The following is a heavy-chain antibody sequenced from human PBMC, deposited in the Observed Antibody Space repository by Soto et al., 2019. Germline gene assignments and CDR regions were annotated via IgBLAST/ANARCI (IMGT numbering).Heavy chain of an antibody. CDR2: IYYSGST. V-gene: IGHV4-59*01. Sequence: PSETLSLTCTVSGGSISGYYWSWIRQPPGKGLEWIGYIYYSGSTNYNPSLKSRVTISVDTSKNQLSLKLSSVTAADTAVYYCARVRLGAPTRYFDYWGQGTXVTVSS. CDR1: GGSISGYY. CDR3: ARVRLGAPTRYFDY. J-gene: IGHJ4*02. D-gene: IGHD1-26*01.